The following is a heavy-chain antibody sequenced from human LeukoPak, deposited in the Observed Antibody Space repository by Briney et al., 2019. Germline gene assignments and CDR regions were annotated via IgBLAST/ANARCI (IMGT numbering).Heavy chain of an antibody. V-gene: IGHV4-39*01. J-gene: IGHJ5*02. D-gene: IGHD6-13*01. Sequence: PSETLSLTCTVSGGSISSSSYYWGWIRQPPGKGLEWIGSIYYSGNTYYNPSLKSRVTISVDTSKNQFSLKLSSVTAADTAVYYCARLLSSWSAPPPNWFDPWGQETLVTVSS. CDR1: GGSISSSSYY. CDR2: IYYSGNT. CDR3: ARLLSSWSAPPPNWFDP.